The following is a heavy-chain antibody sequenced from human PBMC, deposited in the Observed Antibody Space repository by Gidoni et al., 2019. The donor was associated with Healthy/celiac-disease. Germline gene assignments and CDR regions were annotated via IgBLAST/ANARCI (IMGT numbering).Heavy chain of an antibody. Sequence: QVQLVESGGGVVQTGRSLRLSCAASGFTFSSYAMHWVRQAQGKGLEWVAVISYDGSNKYYADSVKGRFTISRDNSKNTLYLQMNSLRAEDTAVYYCARAQNYYGGFDYWGQGTLVTVSS. CDR3: ARAQNYYGGFDY. V-gene: IGHV3-30-3*01. J-gene: IGHJ4*02. D-gene: IGHD4-17*01. CDR1: GFTFSSYA. CDR2: ISYDGSNK.